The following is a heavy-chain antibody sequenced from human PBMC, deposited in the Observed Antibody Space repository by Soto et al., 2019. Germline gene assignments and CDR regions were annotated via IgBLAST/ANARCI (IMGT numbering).Heavy chain of an antibody. V-gene: IGHV4-34*01. J-gene: IGHJ5*02. Sequence: SETVSLTCGVYVGSFRNYYWICVRQPPGKGLEWIGEVNHSGEATYNPSLQSRITISLDTSNNQFSLKMTSVTAADTAMYFCTRPERFTRSWFEPWGQGTQVIVSS. CDR1: VGSFRNYY. CDR3: TRPERFTRSWFEP. CDR2: VNHSGEA. D-gene: IGHD3-10*01.